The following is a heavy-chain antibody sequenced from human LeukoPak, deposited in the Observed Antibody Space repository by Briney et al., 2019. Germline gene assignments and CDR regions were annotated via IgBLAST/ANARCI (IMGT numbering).Heavy chain of an antibody. D-gene: IGHD3-22*01. Sequence: ASVKVSCKASGYTFTSYGISWVRQAPGQGLEWMGWISAYNGNTNYAQKLQGRVTMTTDTSTSTAYMELRSLRSDDTAVYYCARPSYYYDTSSYYGPYYGMDVWGQGTTVTVSS. CDR2: ISAYNGNT. CDR3: ARPSYYYDTSSYYGPYYGMDV. V-gene: IGHV1-18*01. CDR1: GYTFTSYG. J-gene: IGHJ6*02.